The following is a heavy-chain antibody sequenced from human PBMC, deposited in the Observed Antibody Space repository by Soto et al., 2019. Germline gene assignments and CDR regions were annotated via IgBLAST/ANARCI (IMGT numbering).Heavy chain of an antibody. V-gene: IGHV3-73*01. J-gene: IGHJ4*02. CDR3: TRPGDFWSGRKKVDFDY. D-gene: IGHD3-3*01. CDR1: GFTFSGSA. CDR2: IRSKANSYET. Sequence: EVQLVESGGGLVQPGGSLKLSCAASGFTFSGSAMHWVRQASGKGLEWVGRIRSKANSYETAYAASVKGRITMSRDDSKNTAYLQMNSLKTEDTAVYYCTRPGDFWSGRKKVDFDYWGQGTLVTVSS.